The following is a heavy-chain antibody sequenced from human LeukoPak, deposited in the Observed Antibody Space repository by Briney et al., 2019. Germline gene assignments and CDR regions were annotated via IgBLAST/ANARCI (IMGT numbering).Heavy chain of an antibody. CDR1: GYTFTSYG. Sequence: ASVKVSCKASGYTFTSYGISWVRQAPGQGLEWMGWISAYNGNTNYAQKLQGRVTTTTDTSTSTAYMELRSLRSDDTAVYYCARDSYSGSYYGMDVWGQGTTVTVSS. D-gene: IGHD1-26*01. CDR2: ISAYNGNT. J-gene: IGHJ6*02. CDR3: ARDSYSGSYYGMDV. V-gene: IGHV1-18*01.